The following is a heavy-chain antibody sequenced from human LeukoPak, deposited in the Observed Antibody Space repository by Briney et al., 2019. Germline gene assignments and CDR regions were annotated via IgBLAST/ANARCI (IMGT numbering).Heavy chain of an antibody. CDR2: IYYSGSA. J-gene: IGHJ5*02. CDR1: GGSISSYY. D-gene: IGHD3-22*01. Sequence: SEILSLTCTVSGGSISSYYWSWIRQPPGKGLEWIGYIYYSGSANYSPSLKSRVTISVDTSKNQFSLKLSSVTAADTAVYYCARGKYYYDSSGYTEGGFDPWGQGTLVTVSS. V-gene: IGHV4-59*01. CDR3: ARGKYYYDSSGYTEGGFDP.